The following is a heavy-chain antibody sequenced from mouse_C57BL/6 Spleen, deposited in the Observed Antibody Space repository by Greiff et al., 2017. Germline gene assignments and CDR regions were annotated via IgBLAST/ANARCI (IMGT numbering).Heavy chain of an antibody. CDR3: ATPLWDVDAMDY. V-gene: IGHV1-9*01. CDR2: ILPGSGST. Sequence: QVQLQQSGAELMKPGASVKLSCKATGYTFTGYWIEWVKQRPGHGLEWIGEILPGSGSTNYNEKFKGKATFTADTSSNTAYMQLRSLTTEDSAIYYCATPLWDVDAMDYWGQGTSVTVSS. J-gene: IGHJ4*01. CDR1: GYTFTGYW. D-gene: IGHD4-1*01.